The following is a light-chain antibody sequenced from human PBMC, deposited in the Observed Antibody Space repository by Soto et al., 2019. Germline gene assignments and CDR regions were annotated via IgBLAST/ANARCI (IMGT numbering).Light chain of an antibody. CDR3: SSFTGSSSYV. V-gene: IGLV2-14*01. J-gene: IGLJ1*01. CDR1: SSDVGGYNY. CDR2: EVG. Sequence: QSVLTQPASVSGSPGQSITISCTGTSSDVGGYNYVSWYQQHPGKAPKLMIYEVGNRPSGVSNRFSGSKSGNTASLTISGLQAEDEADYYCSSFTGSSSYVFGTGTKVTVL.